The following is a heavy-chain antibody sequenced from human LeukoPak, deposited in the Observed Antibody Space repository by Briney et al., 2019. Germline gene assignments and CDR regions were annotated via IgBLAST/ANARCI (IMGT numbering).Heavy chain of an antibody. V-gene: IGHV4-39*01. CDR2: IYYSGST. J-gene: IGHJ4*02. CDR1: GGSISSSSYY. D-gene: IGHD2-2*01. CDR3: ARHGDPIVVVPAALYYFDY. Sequence: SETLSLTCTVSGGSISSSSYYWGWIRQPPGKGLEWIGSIYYSGSTYYNPSLKGRVTISVDTSKNQFSLKLSSVTAADTAVYYCARHGDPIVVVPAALYYFDYWGQGTLVTVSS.